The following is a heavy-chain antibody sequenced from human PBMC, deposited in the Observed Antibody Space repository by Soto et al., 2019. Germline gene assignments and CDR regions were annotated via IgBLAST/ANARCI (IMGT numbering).Heavy chain of an antibody. CDR2: IYYSGST. D-gene: IGHD6-19*01. J-gene: IGHJ5*02. CDR3: ARRGYSSGWYSAWFDP. CDR1: GGSISSSSYY. V-gene: IGHV4-39*01. Sequence: KPSETLSLTCTVSGGSISSSSYYWGWIRQPPGKGLEWIGSIYYSGSTYYNPSLKSRVTISVDTSKNQFSLKLSSVTAADTAVYYCARRGYSSGWYSAWFDPWGQGTLVTVSS.